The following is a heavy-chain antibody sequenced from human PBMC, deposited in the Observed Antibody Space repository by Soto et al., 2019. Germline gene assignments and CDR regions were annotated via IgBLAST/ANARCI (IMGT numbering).Heavy chain of an antibody. V-gene: IGHV1-18*04. Sequence: GASVKVSCKASGYTFTSYYMHWVRQAPGQGLEWMGWISAYNGNTNYAQKLQGRVTMTTDTSTSTAYMELRSLRSDDTAVYYCASSSSYYFDYWGQGTLVTAPQ. CDR1: GYTFTSYY. CDR3: ASSSSYYFDY. CDR2: ISAYNGNT. D-gene: IGHD6-13*01. J-gene: IGHJ4*02.